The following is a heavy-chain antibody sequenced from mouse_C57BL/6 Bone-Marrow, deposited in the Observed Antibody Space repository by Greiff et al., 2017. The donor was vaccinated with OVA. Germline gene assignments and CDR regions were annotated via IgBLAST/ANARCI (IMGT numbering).Heavy chain of an antibody. CDR2: ISPRDGST. D-gene: IGHD2-3*01. V-gene: IGHV1-78*01. J-gene: IGHJ3*01. Sequence: QVQLQQSDAELVKPGASVKISCKVSGYTFTDHTIHWMKQRPEQGLEWIGYISPRDGSTKYNEKFKGKATLTADKSSSTAYMQLNSLTSEDSAVYFCAREATEPRWLLFFAYWGQGTLVTVSA. CDR1: GYTFTDHT. CDR3: AREATEPRWLLFFAY.